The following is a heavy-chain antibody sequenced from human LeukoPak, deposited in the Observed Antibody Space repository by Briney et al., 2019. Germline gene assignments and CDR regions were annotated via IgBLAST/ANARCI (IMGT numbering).Heavy chain of an antibody. CDR1: GFTFSSYG. V-gene: IGHV3-23*01. CDR2: ISGSGGST. CDR3: ANVDEGVAY. Sequence: GGTLRLSCAVSGFTFSSYGMSWARQAPGRGLEWVSGISGSGGSTYYVDSVKGRFTISRDNSKNTLYLQINSLRGEDTAVYYCANVDEGVAYWGQGTLVTVSS. D-gene: IGHD3-3*01. J-gene: IGHJ4*02.